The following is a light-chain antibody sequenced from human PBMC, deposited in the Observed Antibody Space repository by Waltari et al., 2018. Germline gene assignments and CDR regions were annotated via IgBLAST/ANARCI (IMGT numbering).Light chain of an antibody. CDR2: TAS. J-gene: IGKJ1*01. Sequence: DVQMTQSPSSLCASVGDRVTITCRASQDIHSWIAWYQQKPGKAPKLLIYTASSLQSGVPSRFSGSGSGTDFTLTISSLQPEDFATYYCHQYNSEPWTFGQGTKVEIK. CDR3: HQYNSEPWT. V-gene: IGKV1-5*03. CDR1: QDIHSW.